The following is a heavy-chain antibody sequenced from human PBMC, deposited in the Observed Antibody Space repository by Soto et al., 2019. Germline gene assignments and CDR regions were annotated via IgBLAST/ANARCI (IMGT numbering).Heavy chain of an antibody. D-gene: IGHD6-13*01. Sequence: GGSLRLPCAASGFTFDDYAMHWVRQVPGKGLEWVSGINWNSGSIGYGDSVKGRFAISRDNVKNSLHLQMNSLSAEDTAFYYCVKDESINWYSGHFRHWGQGTLVTVSS. CDR1: GFTFDDYA. CDR2: INWNSGSI. CDR3: VKDESINWYSGHFRH. V-gene: IGHV3-9*01. J-gene: IGHJ1*01.